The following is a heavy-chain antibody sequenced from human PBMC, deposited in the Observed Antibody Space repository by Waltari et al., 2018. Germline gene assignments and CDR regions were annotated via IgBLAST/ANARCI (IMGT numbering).Heavy chain of an antibody. Sequence: EVQLVESGGGLVQPGGSLRLSCAASGFTFSTYAMLWVRQAPGKGLEYVSSITRNGDTTYYANSVTGRFTISRDNSKNTLYLQMGSLRVDDMAVYYCARDKVGSADYWGQGTLVTVSS. CDR3: ARDKVGSADY. CDR2: ITRNGDTT. CDR1: GFTFSTYA. V-gene: IGHV3-64*01. D-gene: IGHD1-26*01. J-gene: IGHJ4*02.